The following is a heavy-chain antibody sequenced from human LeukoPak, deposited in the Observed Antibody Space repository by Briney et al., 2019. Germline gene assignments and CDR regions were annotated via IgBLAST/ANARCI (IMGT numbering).Heavy chain of an antibody. CDR2: IYTSGST. CDR3: AREGHIAAAGTFDY. Sequence: PSETLSLTCTVSGGSISSYYWSWIWQPAGKGLEWIGRIYTSGSTNYNPSLKSRVTMSVDTSKNQFSLKLSSVTAADTAVYYCAREGHIAAAGTFDYWGQGTLVTVSS. D-gene: IGHD6-13*01. J-gene: IGHJ4*02. V-gene: IGHV4-4*07. CDR1: GGSISSYY.